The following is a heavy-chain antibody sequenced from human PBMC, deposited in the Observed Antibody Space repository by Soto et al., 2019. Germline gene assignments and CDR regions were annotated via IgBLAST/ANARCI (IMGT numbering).Heavy chain of an antibody. D-gene: IGHD5-12*01. CDR2: IRSKAYGGTT. V-gene: IGHV3-49*03. CDR3: TRENFIVATIGNDY. J-gene: IGHJ4*02. CDR1: GFTFGDYA. Sequence: GGSLRLSCTASGFTFGDYAMSWFRQAPGKGLEWVGFIRSKAYGGTTEYAASVKGRFTISRDDSKSIAYLQMNSLKTEDTAVYYCTRENFIVATIGNDYWGQGTLVTVSS.